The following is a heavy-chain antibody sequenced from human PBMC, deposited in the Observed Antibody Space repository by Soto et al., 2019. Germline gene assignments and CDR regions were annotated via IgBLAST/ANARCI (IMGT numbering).Heavy chain of an antibody. CDR3: ATSYGSGYRAFDY. D-gene: IGHD3-10*01. V-gene: IGHV1-69*02. J-gene: IGHJ4*02. CDR1: GDTFSFYT. CDR2: VNPILSMS. Sequence: QVQLVQSGAAVKKPGSSVKVSCKASGDTFSFYTINWVRQAPGLGLEWMGRVNPILSMSNYAQKFQGRVTMTADKSTSTAYMELRSLTSEDTAFYYCATSYGSGYRAFDYWGQGALVTVSS.